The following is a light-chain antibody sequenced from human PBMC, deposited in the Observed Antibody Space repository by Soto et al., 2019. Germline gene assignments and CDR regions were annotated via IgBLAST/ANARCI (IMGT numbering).Light chain of an antibody. CDR1: SSNIARNY. V-gene: IGLV1-51*01. Sequence: QSVLTQPPSVSAAPGQTVTISCSGSSSNIARNYVSWYQQVPGAAPKLLTYDTDKRPSEIPDRFSGSKSGTSATLGITGLQTGDEADYYCETWDSSLSALVFGGGTKLTVL. J-gene: IGLJ2*01. CDR3: ETWDSSLSALV. CDR2: DTD.